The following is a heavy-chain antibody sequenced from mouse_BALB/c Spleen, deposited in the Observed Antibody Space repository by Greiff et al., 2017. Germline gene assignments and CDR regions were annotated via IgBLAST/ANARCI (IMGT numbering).Heavy chain of an antibody. J-gene: IGHJ3*01. CDR1: GFNINDTY. D-gene: IGHD2-3*01. CDR2: IDPANGNT. Sequence: VQLQQSGAELVKPGASVKLSCTASGFNINDTYMPWVKQRPEQGLEWIGRIDPANGNTKYDPKFQGKATITADTSSNPAYLQLSSLTSEDTAVYYCADGYYVGVWFAYWGQGTLVTVSA. CDR3: ADGYYVGVWFAY. V-gene: IGHV14-3*02.